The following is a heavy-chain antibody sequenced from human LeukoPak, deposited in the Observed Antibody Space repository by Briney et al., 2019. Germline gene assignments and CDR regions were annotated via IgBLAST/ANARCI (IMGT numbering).Heavy chain of an antibody. V-gene: IGHV4-4*07. CDR1: GGSISSYY. J-gene: IGHJ4*02. CDR3: ARGGGVWSGDKPGLDY. D-gene: IGHD3-10*01. CDR2: IYTSGST. Sequence: SETLSPTCTVSGGSISSYYWSWIRQPAGKGLEWIGRIYTSGSTNYNPSLKSRVTISVDTSKNQFSLKLSSVTAADTAVYYCARGGGVWSGDKPGLDYWGQGTLVTVSS.